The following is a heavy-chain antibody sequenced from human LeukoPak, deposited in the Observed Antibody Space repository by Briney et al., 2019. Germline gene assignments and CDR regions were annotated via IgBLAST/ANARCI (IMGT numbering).Heavy chain of an antibody. CDR1: GYTFTSYG. CDR3: ARGGFPLMVRGVAEVLDAFDI. Sequence: GASVKVSCKASGYTFTSYGISWVRQAPGQGLEWMGWISAYNGNTNYAQKLQGRVTMTTDTSTSTAYMELRSLRSDDTAVYYCARGGFPLMVRGVAEVLDAFDIWGQGTMVTVSS. J-gene: IGHJ3*02. CDR2: ISAYNGNT. D-gene: IGHD3-10*01. V-gene: IGHV1-18*01.